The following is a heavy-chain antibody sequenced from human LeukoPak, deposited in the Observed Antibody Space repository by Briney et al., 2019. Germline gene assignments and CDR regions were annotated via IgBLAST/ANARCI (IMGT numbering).Heavy chain of an antibody. J-gene: IGHJ4*02. CDR2: INHGGVS. V-gene: IGHV4-34*01. D-gene: IGHD1-26*01. CDR3: ARSNIVGAAISFDY. Sequence: SETLSLTCAVYGVSFSDYYWSWIRQPPGKGLEWIGEINHGGVSNYNPSLKSRVTISVDTSKNLFSLKLSSVTAADTAVYYCARSNIVGAAISFDYWGQGTLVTVSS. CDR1: GVSFSDYY.